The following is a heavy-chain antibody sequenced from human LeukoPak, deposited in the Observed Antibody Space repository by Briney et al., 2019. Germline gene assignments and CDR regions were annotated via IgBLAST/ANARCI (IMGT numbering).Heavy chain of an antibody. Sequence: GGSLRLSCAASGFTFTNYGVSWVRQAPGKGLEWVANIKQDGSQKFYLDSVKGRFTISRDNAKESLFLQMNSLRAEDTAVYYCARHYDSTAYSLDYWGQGTLVTVSS. CDR1: GFTFTNYG. D-gene: IGHD3-22*01. CDR3: ARHYDSTAYSLDY. CDR2: IKQDGSQK. V-gene: IGHV3-7*01. J-gene: IGHJ4*02.